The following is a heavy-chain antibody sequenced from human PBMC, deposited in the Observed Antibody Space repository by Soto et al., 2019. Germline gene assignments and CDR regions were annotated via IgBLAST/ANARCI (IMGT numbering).Heavy chain of an antibody. CDR3: ARLNGYCISTNCHGYYGMDV. D-gene: IGHD2-2*03. J-gene: IGHJ6*02. Sequence: QLQVQESGPGLVKPSETLSLTCSVSGGFVSSSSYSWGWIRQSPGKGLEWIGTIYSSENTYYNPSLLSGVTISVDTSKNEFSLRLSSVTAADTAVYYCARLNGYCISTNCHGYYGMDVWGQGTTVTVSS. CDR1: GGFVSSSSYS. CDR2: IYSSENT. V-gene: IGHV4-39*01.